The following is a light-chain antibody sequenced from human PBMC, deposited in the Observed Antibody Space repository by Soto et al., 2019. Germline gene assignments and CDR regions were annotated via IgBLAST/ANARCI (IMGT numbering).Light chain of an antibody. CDR1: QSLLYSFNNKNY. Sequence: DIVMTQYPDSLAVSLGERATINCKSSQSLLYSFNNKNYLAWYQQKPGQPPKLLIYWASTRESGVPDRFSGSGSGTDFTLTISSLQAEDVAVYYCQQYYSIPPWTFGQGTKVEIK. CDR3: QQYYSIPPWT. J-gene: IGKJ1*01. CDR2: WAS. V-gene: IGKV4-1*01.